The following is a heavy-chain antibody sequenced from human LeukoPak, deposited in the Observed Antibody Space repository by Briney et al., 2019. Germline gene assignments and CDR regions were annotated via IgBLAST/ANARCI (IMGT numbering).Heavy chain of an antibody. CDR1: GGSLSGYH. CDR3: SRRSWQLVQAYYYYYYDV. D-gene: IGHD6-6*01. J-gene: IGHJ6*03. V-gene: IGHV4-34*01. Sequence: SETLSLTCAVYGGSLSGYHWSWIRQPPGKGLEWLGEISHSGSINFNPSLKSRVTISIDTSKNQFSLKVNSVTAADMAVYYCSRRSWQLVQAYYYYYYDVWGKGTTVTVS. CDR2: ISHSGSI.